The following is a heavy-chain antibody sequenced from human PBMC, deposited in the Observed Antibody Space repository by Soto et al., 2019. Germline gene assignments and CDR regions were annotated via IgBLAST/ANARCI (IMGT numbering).Heavy chain of an antibody. J-gene: IGHJ6*03. CDR2: IYYSGST. Sequence: SETLSLTCTVSGGSISSYYWSWIRQPPGKGLEWIGYIYYSGSTNYNPSLKSRVTISVDTSKNPFSLKLSSVTAADTAVYYCARAPTTVTDFGYYYYMDVWGKGTTVTVSS. CDR3: ARAPTTVTDFGYYYYMDV. D-gene: IGHD4-4*01. CDR1: GGSISSYY. V-gene: IGHV4-59*01.